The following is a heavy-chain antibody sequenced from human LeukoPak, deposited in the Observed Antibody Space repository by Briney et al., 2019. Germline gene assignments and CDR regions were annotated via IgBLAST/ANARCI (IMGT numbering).Heavy chain of an antibody. CDR2: IIPILGIA. CDR1: GGTFSSYA. J-gene: IGHJ4*02. CDR3: AKDRMFRATIEGDYFDY. D-gene: IGHD5-12*01. Sequence: SVKVSCKASGGTFSSYAISWVRQAPGQGLEWMGRIIPILGIANYAQKFQGRVTITADKSTSTAYMELSSLRSEDTAVYYCAKDRMFRATIEGDYFDYWGQGTLVTVSS. V-gene: IGHV1-69*04.